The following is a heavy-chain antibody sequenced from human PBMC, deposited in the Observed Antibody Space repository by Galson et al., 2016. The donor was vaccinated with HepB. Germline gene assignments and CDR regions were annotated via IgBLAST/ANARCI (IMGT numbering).Heavy chain of an antibody. CDR3: AKDAGGALRGIVVGVADHEDY. D-gene: IGHD2-15*01. J-gene: IGHJ4*02. V-gene: IGHV3-30*18. Sequence: SLRLSCAASGARIRIYGMNWVRQAPGKGLEWVAVIAFDGSDKYYADSVKGRFTISRNNSKNTVFLQMNSLRAEDTAVYYCAKDAGGALRGIVVGVADHEDYWGQGTLVTVSS. CDR2: IAFDGSDK. CDR1: GARIRIYG.